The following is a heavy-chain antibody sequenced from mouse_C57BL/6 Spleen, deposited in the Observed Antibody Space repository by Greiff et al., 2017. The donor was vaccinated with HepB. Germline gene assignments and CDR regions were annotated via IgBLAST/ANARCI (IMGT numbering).Heavy chain of an antibody. J-gene: IGHJ4*01. CDR1: GYAFSSSW. CDR2: IYPGDGDT. CDR3: ARNYYGSSYDARDY. D-gene: IGHD1-1*01. V-gene: IGHV1-82*01. Sequence: QVQLQQSGPELVKPGASVKISCKASGYAFSSSWMNWVKQRPGKGLEWIGRIYPGDGDTNYNGKFKGKATLTADKSSSTAYMQLSSLTSEDSAVYFCARNYYGSSYDARDYWGQGTSVTVSS.